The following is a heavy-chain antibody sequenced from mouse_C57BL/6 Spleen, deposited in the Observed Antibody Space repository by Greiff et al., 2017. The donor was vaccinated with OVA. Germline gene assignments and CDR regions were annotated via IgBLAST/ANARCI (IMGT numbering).Heavy chain of an antibody. Sequence: QVQLQQPGAELVKPGASVKLSCKASGYTFTSYWMQWVKQRPGQGLEWIGEIDPSDSYTNYNQKFKGKATLTVDTSSSTAYMQLSSLTSEDSAVYYCARRYSNYGIAYWGQGTLVTVSA. CDR1: GYTFTSYW. CDR2: IDPSDSYT. V-gene: IGHV1-50*01. CDR3: ARRYSNYGIAY. D-gene: IGHD2-5*01. J-gene: IGHJ3*01.